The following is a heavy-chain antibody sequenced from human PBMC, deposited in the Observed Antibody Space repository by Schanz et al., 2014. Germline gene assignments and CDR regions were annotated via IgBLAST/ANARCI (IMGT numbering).Heavy chain of an antibody. CDR1: GFTFDDYG. J-gene: IGHJ4*02. V-gene: IGHV3-9*01. CDR2: ISWNCRNI. Sequence: EVQLVESGGGLVQPGRSLRLSCAASGFTFDDYGMHWVRQVPGKGLEWVSSISWNCRNIDYVDSVKGRFTISRDNAKNSMYLEMNSLRAEDTAVHFCARGYCSSNTSCWDYFDYWGQGTLVTVSS. CDR3: ARGYCSSNTSCWDYFDY. D-gene: IGHD2-2*01.